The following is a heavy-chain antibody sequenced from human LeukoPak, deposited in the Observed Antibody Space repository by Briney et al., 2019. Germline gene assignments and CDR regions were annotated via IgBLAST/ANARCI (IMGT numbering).Heavy chain of an antibody. D-gene: IGHD5-12*01. J-gene: IGHJ4*02. Sequence: GGSLRLSCAASGFTFSSYAMHWVRQAPGKGLEYVSAISSNGGSTYCADSVKGRFTISRDNSKNTLYLQMGSLRAEDMAVYYCARGGGGYDAPLDYWGQGTLVTVSS. V-gene: IGHV3-64*02. CDR3: ARGGGGYDAPLDY. CDR2: ISSNGGST. CDR1: GFTFSSYA.